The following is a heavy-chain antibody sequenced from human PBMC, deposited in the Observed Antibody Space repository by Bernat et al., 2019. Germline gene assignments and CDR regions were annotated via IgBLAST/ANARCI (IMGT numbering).Heavy chain of an antibody. CDR1: GFTFSSYA. Sequence: EVQLLESGGGLVQPGGSLRLSCAASGFTFSSYAMSWVRQAPGKGLEWVSAISGSGGSTYYADSVKGRFTISRDNSKNTLYLQMNSLRAEDTAVYYCAKVGSMVQGVIVGLGLDYWGQGALVTVSS. V-gene: IGHV3-23*01. CDR3: AKVGSMVQGVIVGLGLDY. D-gene: IGHD3-10*01. CDR2: ISGSGGST. J-gene: IGHJ4*02.